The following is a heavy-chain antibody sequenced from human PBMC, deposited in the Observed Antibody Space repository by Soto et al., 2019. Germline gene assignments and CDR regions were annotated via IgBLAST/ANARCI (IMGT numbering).Heavy chain of an antibody. V-gene: IGHV3-23*01. J-gene: IGHJ4*02. D-gene: IGHD3-10*01. CDR2: ISGSGGST. CDR3: AKVRRRGGVRGVILDY. CDR1: GFTFSSYA. Sequence: EVQLLESGGGLVQPGGSLRLSCAASGFTFSSYAMSWVRQAPGKGLEWVSAISGSGGSTYYADSVKGRFTISRGNSKNSLYLQMNSLRAEDTAVYYCAKVRRRGGVRGVILDYWGQGSLVTVSS.